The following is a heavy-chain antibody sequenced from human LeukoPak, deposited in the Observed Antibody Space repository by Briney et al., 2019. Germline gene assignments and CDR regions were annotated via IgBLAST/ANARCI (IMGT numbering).Heavy chain of an antibody. CDR1: GGSISSTSYY. V-gene: IGHV4-39*07. J-gene: IGHJ3*02. Sequence: SETLSLTCTVSGGSISSTSYYWGWIRQPPGKGLEWIGSIYYSWDTYYNPSLKSRVTISVDTSKNQFSLKLSSVTAADTAVYYCARDALGGIVGATRAAFDIWGQGTMVTVSS. D-gene: IGHD1-26*01. CDR3: ARDALGGIVGATRAAFDI. CDR2: IYYSWDT.